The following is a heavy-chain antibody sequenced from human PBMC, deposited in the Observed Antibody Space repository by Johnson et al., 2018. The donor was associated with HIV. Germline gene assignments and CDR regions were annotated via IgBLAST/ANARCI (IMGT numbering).Heavy chain of an antibody. J-gene: IGHJ3*02. Sequence: QVQLVESGGGVVQPGGSLRLPCAASGFNFSNDAIHWVRQAPGKGLEWVAIMSYNASNKYYADSVKGRFTISRDNSKNTLCLQMDSLRAEDTAVYYCAKIRTSGTGDAFDIWGQGTMVTVSS. CDR3: AKIRTSGTGDAFDI. D-gene: IGHD1-14*01. CDR1: GFNFSNDA. V-gene: IGHV3-30*18. CDR2: MSYNASNK.